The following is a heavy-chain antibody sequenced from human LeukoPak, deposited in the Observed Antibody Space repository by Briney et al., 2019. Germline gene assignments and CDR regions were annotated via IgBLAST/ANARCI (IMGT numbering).Heavy chain of an antibody. CDR1: GGSISTYY. J-gene: IGHJ4*02. Sequence: SETLSLTCTVSGGSISTYYWSWIRQPAGKGLEWIGRIYTGGSTNYNPSLKSRVTMLIDTSKNQFSLKLSSVTAADTAVYYCARVMVVPAAISHFDYWGQGTLVTVSS. CDR3: ARVMVVPAAISHFDY. V-gene: IGHV4-4*07. D-gene: IGHD2-2*02. CDR2: IYTGGST.